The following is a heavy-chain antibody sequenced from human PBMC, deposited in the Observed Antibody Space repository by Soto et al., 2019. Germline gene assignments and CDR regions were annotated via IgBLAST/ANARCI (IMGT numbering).Heavy chain of an antibody. D-gene: IGHD2-21*01. CDR2: TRTDGGGT. V-gene: IGHV3-23*01. J-gene: IGHJ3*01. CDR3: AKDRRGGEYPAVAL. CDR1: GFTLSDYD. Sequence: EVQLLESGGGLVQPGGSLRLSCAASGFTLSDYDMGWVRQAPGKGLEWVSLTRTDGGGTYYAYSVEGRLTVSRDTSRNRLYLQMNSLRAEDTALYYCAKDRRGGEYPAVALWGQGTMVTVSS.